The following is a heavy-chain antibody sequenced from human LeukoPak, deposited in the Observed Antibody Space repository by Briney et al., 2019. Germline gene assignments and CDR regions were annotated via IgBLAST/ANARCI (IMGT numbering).Heavy chain of an antibody. J-gene: IGHJ6*03. CDR1: GYSFTSYW. D-gene: IGHD6-25*01. V-gene: IGHV5-51*01. CDR3: ARLPIGAEDSSGGALYYYYYMDV. CDR2: IYPGDSDT. Sequence: GESLKISCKGSGYSFTSYWIGWVRQMPGKGLEWMGIIYPGDSDTRYSPSFQGQVTISADKSISTAYLQWSSLKASDTAMYYCARLPIGAEDSSGGALYYYYYMDVWGKGTTVTVSS.